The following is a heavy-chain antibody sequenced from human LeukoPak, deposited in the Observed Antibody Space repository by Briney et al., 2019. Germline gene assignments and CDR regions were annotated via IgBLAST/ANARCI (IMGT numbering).Heavy chain of an antibody. D-gene: IGHD3-22*01. CDR2: ISWNSGTI. J-gene: IGHJ3*02. V-gene: IGHV3-9*01. CDR3: ARMRYDSSGYYDAFDI. Sequence: GGSLRLSCAASGFTFDDYAMHWVRQAPGKGLEWVSGISWNSGTIDYADSVKGRFTISRDNSKNTLYLQMNSLRAEDTAVYYCARMRYDSSGYYDAFDIWGQGTMVTVSS. CDR1: GFTFDDYA.